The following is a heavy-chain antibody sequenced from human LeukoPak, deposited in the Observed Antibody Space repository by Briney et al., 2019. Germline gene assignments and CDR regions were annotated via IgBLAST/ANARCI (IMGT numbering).Heavy chain of an antibody. D-gene: IGHD3-16*01. CDR3: ARGYNGGSDY. Sequence: PGGSLRLSCAASGFTVNNYEMHWVRQAPGKGLEWISYINEGATTINYADSVWGRFTISSDSAKSLVYLQMDSLRAEDTATYYCARGYNGGSDYWGQGTLVTVSS. CDR1: GFTVNNYE. J-gene: IGHJ4*02. CDR2: INEGATTI. V-gene: IGHV3-48*03.